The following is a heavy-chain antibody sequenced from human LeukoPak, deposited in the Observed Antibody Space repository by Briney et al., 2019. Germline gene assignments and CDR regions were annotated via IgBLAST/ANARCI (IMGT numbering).Heavy chain of an antibody. CDR1: DDSITIYY. D-gene: IGHD1-26*01. CDR3: ARDGGARLYYFDY. Sequence: PSETLSLTCTVSDDSITIYYWSWIRQPPGKGLEWIGYIYYSGSTNYNPSLKSRVTISVDTSKNQFSLKLSSVTAADTAVYYCARDGGARLYYFDYWGQGTLVTVSS. J-gene: IGHJ4*02. CDR2: IYYSGST. V-gene: IGHV4-59*01.